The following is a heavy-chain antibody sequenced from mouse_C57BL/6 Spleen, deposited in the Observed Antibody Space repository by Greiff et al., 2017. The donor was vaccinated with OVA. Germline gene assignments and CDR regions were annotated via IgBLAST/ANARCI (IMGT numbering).Heavy chain of an antibody. CDR1: GYTFTSYW. J-gene: IGHJ1*03. D-gene: IGHD3-3*01. V-gene: IGHV1-50*01. Sequence: VQLQQPGAELVKPGASVKLSCKASGYTFTSYWMQWVKQRPGQGLEWIGKIDPSDSYTNYNQKFKGKATLTVDTSSSTAYMQLSSLTSEDSAVYYCARPPPGGLWYFDVWGTGTTVTVAS. CDR2: IDPSDSYT. CDR3: ARPPPGGLWYFDV.